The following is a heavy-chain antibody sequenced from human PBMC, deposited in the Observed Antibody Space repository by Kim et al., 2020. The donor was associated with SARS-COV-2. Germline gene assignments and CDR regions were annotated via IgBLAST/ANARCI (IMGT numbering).Heavy chain of an antibody. Sequence: GGSLRLSCAASGFTFSSYSMNWVRQAPGKGLEWVSSISSSSSYIYYADSVKGRFTISRDNAKNSLYLQMNSLRAEDTAVYYCARDTQRLGLVRFGSTHYYFDYWGQGTLVTVSS. D-gene: IGHD6-19*01. CDR2: ISSSSSYI. J-gene: IGHJ4*02. CDR1: GFTFSSYS. V-gene: IGHV3-21*01. CDR3: ARDTQRLGLVRFGSTHYYFDY.